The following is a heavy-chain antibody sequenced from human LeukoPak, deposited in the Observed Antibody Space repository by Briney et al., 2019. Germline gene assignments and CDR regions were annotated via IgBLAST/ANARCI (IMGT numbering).Heavy chain of an antibody. CDR3: VKGRWLQFSPYYFDY. D-gene: IGHD5-24*01. CDR2: ISTNGGST. V-gene: IGHV3-64D*09. Sequence: GGSLRLSCAASGFSFSSYSMNWVRQAPGKGLEYVSAISTNGGSTYYADSVKARFTISRDNSRNTLYLQMSSLRAEDTAVYYCVKGRWLQFSPYYFDYWGQGTLVTVSS. CDR1: GFSFSSYS. J-gene: IGHJ4*02.